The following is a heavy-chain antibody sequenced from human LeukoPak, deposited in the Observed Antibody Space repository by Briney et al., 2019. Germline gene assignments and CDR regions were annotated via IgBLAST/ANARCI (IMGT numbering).Heavy chain of an antibody. V-gene: IGHV1-8*01. J-gene: IGHJ5*02. CDR3: ARGPRNDP. CDR1: GYPFTTWE. CDR2: VHPNSGNT. D-gene: IGHD1-14*01. Sequence: ASVKVSCKTSGYPFTTWEINWVRQAAGQGLEWMGWVHPNSGNTAYAQKFQGRVTMTRDTSISTAYMELSGLRFDDTAVYFCARGPRNDPWGQGTLVTVTS.